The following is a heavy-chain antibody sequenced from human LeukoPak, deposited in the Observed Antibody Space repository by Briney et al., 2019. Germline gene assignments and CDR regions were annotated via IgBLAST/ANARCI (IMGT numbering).Heavy chain of an antibody. Sequence: GGSLRLSCAASGFTFSSCAMSWVRQAPGKGLEWVSGISGTATSTYYADSEKGRFTISRDNSKNTLYLQMNSLRAEDTAVYYCAKGGSYYDSSDYYFRFDSWGQGTLVTVSS. D-gene: IGHD3-22*01. CDR3: AKGGSYYDSSDYYFRFDS. CDR1: GFTFSSCA. CDR2: ISGTATST. V-gene: IGHV3-23*01. J-gene: IGHJ4*02.